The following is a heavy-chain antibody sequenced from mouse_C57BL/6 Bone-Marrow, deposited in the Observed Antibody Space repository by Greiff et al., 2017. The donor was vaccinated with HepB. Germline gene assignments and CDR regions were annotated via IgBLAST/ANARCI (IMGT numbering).Heavy chain of an antibody. Sequence: VQLQQSGPVLVKPGASVKMSCKASGYTFTDYYMNWVKQSHGKSLEWIGVINPYNGGTSYNQKFKGKATLTGDKSSSTAYMELNSLTSEDSAVCYCDLYGYDLFDFWGQGTTLTVSS. CDR3: DLYGYDLFDF. V-gene: IGHV1-19*01. D-gene: IGHD2-2*01. J-gene: IGHJ2*01. CDR1: GYTFTDYY. CDR2: INPYNGGT.